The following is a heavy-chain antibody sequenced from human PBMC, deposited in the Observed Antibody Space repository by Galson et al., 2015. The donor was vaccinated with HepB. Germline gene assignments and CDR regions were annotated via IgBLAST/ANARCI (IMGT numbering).Heavy chain of an antibody. D-gene: IGHD6-19*01. CDR2: ISAYNGNT. CDR1: GYTFTSYG. V-gene: IGHV1-18*04. CDR3: ARDRDSSGWYLLSSDAFDI. J-gene: IGHJ3*02. Sequence: SVKVSCKASGYTFTSYGISWVRQAPGQGLEWMGWISAYNGNTNYAQKLQGRVTMTTDTSTSTAYMELRSLRSDDTAVYYCARDRDSSGWYLLSSDAFDIWGQGTMVTVSS.